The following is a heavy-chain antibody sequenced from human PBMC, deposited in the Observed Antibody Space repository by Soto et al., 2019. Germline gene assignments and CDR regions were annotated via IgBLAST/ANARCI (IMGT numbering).Heavy chain of an antibody. Sequence: ASVKVSCKASGYTFSTYAMNWVRQAPGQGLEWMGWINAENGNTKYSQKFQGRVTITTNTSARTAYVELRSLRSDDTAMYFCAIYHLELFRFDYWGQGTLVTVSS. D-gene: IGHD2-2*01. CDR1: GYTFSTYA. V-gene: IGHV1-3*01. J-gene: IGHJ4*02. CDR2: INAENGNT. CDR3: AIYHLELFRFDY.